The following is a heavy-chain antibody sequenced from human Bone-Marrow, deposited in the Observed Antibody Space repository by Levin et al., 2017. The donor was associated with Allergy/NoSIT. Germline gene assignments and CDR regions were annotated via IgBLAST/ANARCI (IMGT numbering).Heavy chain of an antibody. J-gene: IGHJ4*02. D-gene: IGHD5-12*01. CDR1: GFTFSSYG. CDR2: ISYDGSNK. CDR3: AKDPLLYSGYDSDPQSKNSSGVTASLL. Sequence: GGSLRLSCAASGFTFSSYGMHWVRQAPGKGLEWVAVISYDGSNKYYADSVKGRFTISRDNSKNTLYLQMNSLRAEDTAVYYCAKDPLLYSGYDSDPQSKNSSGVTASLLWGQGTLVTVSS. V-gene: IGHV3-30*18.